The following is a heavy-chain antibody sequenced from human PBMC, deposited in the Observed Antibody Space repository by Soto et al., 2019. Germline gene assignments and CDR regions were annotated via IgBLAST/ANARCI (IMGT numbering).Heavy chain of an antibody. D-gene: IGHD2-15*01. CDR3: AKRSLSRYCDGGSCYSPCDY. J-gene: IGHJ4*02. CDR1: GFTFSNYA. Sequence: EVQLLESGGGLVQPGGSLRLSCAASGFTFSNYAMSWVRQAPGKGLDWVSTISVPDGSTYYADSVKGRFTISRDNSKNTLYLQMNSLRAEDTAIYYCAKRSLSRYCDGGSCYSPCDYWGQGDLGTVSS. V-gene: IGHV3-23*01. CDR2: ISVPDGST.